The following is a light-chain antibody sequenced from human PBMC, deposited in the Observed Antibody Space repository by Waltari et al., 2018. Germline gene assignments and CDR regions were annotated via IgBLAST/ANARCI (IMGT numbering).Light chain of an antibody. CDR2: KVS. CDR1: QSPEHSDGNSY. CDR3: MQGTDWPGT. J-gene: IGKJ1*01. Sequence: QSPEHSDGNSYLNWFQQGPGQSPRRLIYKVSNRDSGVPDRFSDSGSGTEFTLKISRVEAEDVVVYYCMQGTDWPGTFGQGNKVEIK. V-gene: IGKV2-30*02.